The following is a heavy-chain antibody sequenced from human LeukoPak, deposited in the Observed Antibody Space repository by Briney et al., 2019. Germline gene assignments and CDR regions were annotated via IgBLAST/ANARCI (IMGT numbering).Heavy chain of an antibody. CDR2: ISGSGGST. V-gene: IGHV3-23*01. CDR1: GFTFSSYA. D-gene: IGHD3-16*02. CDR3: AKGRSWYYMDV. J-gene: IGHJ6*03. Sequence: GGSLRLSCAASGFTFSSYAMSWVRQAPGKGLEWVSAISGSGGSTYYAHSVKGRFTLSRDNSENTLYLQMNSLRAEETAVYYCAKGRSWYYMDVWGKGTTVTVSS.